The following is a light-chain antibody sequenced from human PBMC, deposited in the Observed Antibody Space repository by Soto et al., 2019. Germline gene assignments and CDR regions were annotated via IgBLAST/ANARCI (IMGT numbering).Light chain of an antibody. Sequence: VLTQPPSASGTPGQRVTISCSGSSSNIGSNYVYWYQQLPGTAPKLLIYRNNQRPSGVPDRFSGSKSGTSASLAISGLRSEDEADYYCAAWDDSLRGVFGTGTKVTVL. V-gene: IGLV1-47*01. J-gene: IGLJ1*01. CDR1: SSNIGSNY. CDR3: AAWDDSLRGV. CDR2: RNN.